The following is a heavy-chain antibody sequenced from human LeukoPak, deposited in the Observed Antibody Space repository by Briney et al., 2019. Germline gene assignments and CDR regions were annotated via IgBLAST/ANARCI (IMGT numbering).Heavy chain of an antibody. CDR3: ARDLISNCGGDCYSDYFDY. CDR1: GFTLSSFW. J-gene: IGHJ4*02. Sequence: GGSLRLSCAASGFTLSSFWMSWVRQAPGKGLEWVANIKQDGNEKYYADSVKGRFTISRDNAKNSLYLQMNSLRAEDTAVYYCARDLISNCGGDCYSDYFDYWGQGTLVTVSS. D-gene: IGHD2-21*02. CDR2: IKQDGNEK. V-gene: IGHV3-7*05.